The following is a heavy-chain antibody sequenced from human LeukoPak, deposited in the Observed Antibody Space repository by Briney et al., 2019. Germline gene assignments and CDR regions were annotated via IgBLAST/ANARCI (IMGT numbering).Heavy chain of an antibody. CDR2: ISYDGSNK. CDR1: GFTFSSYG. V-gene: IGHV3-30*18. CDR3: AKDWARGRGY. Sequence: PGGSLRLSCAASGFTFSSYGMHWVRQAPGKGLEWVAVISYDGSNKYYADSVKGRFTISRDNSKNTLYLQMNSLRAEDTAVYYCAKDWARGRGYWGQGTLVTVSS. D-gene: IGHD3-16*01. J-gene: IGHJ4*02.